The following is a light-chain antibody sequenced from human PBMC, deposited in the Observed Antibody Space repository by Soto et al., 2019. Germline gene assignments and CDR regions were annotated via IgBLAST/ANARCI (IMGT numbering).Light chain of an antibody. J-gene: IGLJ1*01. Sequence: QSALTQPASVSGSPGQSITISCAGTSSDVGAYNYVSWYQHHPGKAPKLMIYDVNNRPSGDSNRFSGSKSGNTASLTISGLQAEDEADYYCSSWTSGATNVFGSGTRSPS. CDR3: SSWTSGATNV. CDR2: DVN. CDR1: SSDVGAYNY. V-gene: IGLV2-14*03.